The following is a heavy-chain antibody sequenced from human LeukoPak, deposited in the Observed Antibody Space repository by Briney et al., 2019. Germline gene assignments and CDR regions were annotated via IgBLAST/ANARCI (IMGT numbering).Heavy chain of an antibody. V-gene: IGHV4-34*01. D-gene: IGHD2-2*01. J-gene: IGHJ4*02. CDR1: GGSLSGYY. Sequence: SETLSLTCAVYGGSLSGYYWSWIRQPPGKGLEWIGEINHSGSTNYNPSLKSRVTISVDTSKNQFSLKLSSVTAADTAVYYCARGTSIRSGAFDYWGQGTLVTVSS. CDR2: INHSGST. CDR3: ARGTSIRSGAFDY.